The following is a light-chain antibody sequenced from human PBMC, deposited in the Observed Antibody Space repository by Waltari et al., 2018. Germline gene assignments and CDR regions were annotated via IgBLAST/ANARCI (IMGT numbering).Light chain of an antibody. CDR2: AVS. CDR1: NSDIGGYQY. CDR3: SSYAGSTALL. J-gene: IGLJ2*01. Sequence: QAALTQPPSVSGSPGQSVTISCTGTNSDIGGYQYVSWYRQYPGKAPKLMIYAVSERPSGVSDRVSCSKSGNTASLTISVLQAEDEADYFCSSYAGSTALLFGGGTRLTVL. V-gene: IGLV2-14*03.